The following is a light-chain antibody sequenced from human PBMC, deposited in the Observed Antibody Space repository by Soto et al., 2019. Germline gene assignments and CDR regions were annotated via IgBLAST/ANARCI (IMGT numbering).Light chain of an antibody. V-gene: IGKV1-39*01. CDR1: QSISNY. CDR3: QQSYRNPIT. CDR2: AAS. Sequence: DIQMTQSASSLSASVGDRVTITCRASQSISNYLNWYQQKPGKAPNLLIHAASSLQSGVPPRFSGSGSGTDFTLTISSLQPEDFATYFCQQSYRNPITFGQGTRWR. J-gene: IGKJ5*01.